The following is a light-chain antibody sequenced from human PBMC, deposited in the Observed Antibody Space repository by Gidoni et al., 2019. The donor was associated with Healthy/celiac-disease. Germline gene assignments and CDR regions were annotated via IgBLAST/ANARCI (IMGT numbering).Light chain of an antibody. V-gene: IGLV3-1*01. J-gene: IGLJ2*01. Sequence: SYELTQQPSVSVSPGQTASITCSGDKLGDKYACWYQQKPGQSPVLVIYQDSKRPSGIPERFSGSTSGNTATLTTRGTQAMDEADYYCQAWDSSTVVFGGGTKLTVL. CDR1: KLGDKY. CDR2: QDS. CDR3: QAWDSSTVV.